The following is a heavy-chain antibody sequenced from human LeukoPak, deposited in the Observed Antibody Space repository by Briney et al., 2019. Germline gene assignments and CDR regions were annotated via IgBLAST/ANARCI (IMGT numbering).Heavy chain of an antibody. D-gene: IGHD5-12*01. CDR2: IWYDGSNK. CDR1: GFTFSSYG. CDR3: ARDAMEEWLRLDFYFDY. J-gene: IGHJ4*02. V-gene: IGHV3-33*01. Sequence: GRSLRLSCAASGFTFSSYGMHWVRQAPGKGLEWVAVIWYDGSNKYYADSVKGRFTISRDNSKNTLYLQMNSLRAEDTAVYYCARDAMEEWLRLDFYFDYWGQGTLVTVSS.